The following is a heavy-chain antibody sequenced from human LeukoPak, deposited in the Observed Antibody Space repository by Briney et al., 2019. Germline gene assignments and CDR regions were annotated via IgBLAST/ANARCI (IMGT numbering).Heavy chain of an antibody. CDR3: AREMVTAQRYFDY. CDR2: VSRNGDAT. Sequence: GGSLRLSCAASGFTFSSHEMSWVRQAPGKGLEWASVVSRNGDATDYTGSVKGRLTISRDNSKNMVYLEMNSLRAEDTAIYYCAREMVTAQRYFDYWGQGTLVSVSS. V-gene: IGHV3-23*01. J-gene: IGHJ4*02. CDR1: GFTFSSHE. D-gene: IGHD2-21*02.